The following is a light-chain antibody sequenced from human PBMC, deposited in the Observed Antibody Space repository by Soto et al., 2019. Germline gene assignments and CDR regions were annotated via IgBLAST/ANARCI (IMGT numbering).Light chain of an antibody. CDR3: SSYTTRNTRQTV. Sequence: QSVLTQPASVSGSPGQSITISCTGTSSDVGGYNYVSWYQQHPGKAPKFMIYDVSNRPSGVSNRFSGSKSGNTASLTISGLQAEDEADYYCSSYTTRNTRQTVFGTGTKVT. J-gene: IGLJ1*01. CDR2: DVS. CDR1: SSDVGGYNY. V-gene: IGLV2-14*01.